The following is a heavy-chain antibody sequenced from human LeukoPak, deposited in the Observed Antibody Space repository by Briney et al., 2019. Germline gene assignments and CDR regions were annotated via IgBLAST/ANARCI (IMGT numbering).Heavy chain of an antibody. V-gene: IGHV4-4*07. CDR3: AREIRYFDWLLNWFDP. CDR1: GGSISSYY. J-gene: IGHJ5*02. CDR2: FYTSGST. D-gene: IGHD3-9*01. Sequence: SETLSLTCTVSGGSISSYYWSWIRQPAGRGLEWIGRFYTSGSTNYNPSLKRRVTMSVDMSKNQFSLKLSSVTAADTAVYYCAREIRYFDWLLNWFDPWGQGTLVTVSS.